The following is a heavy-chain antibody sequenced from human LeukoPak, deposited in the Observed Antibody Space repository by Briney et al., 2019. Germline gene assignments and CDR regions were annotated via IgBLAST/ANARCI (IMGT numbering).Heavy chain of an antibody. CDR2: INSDGSST. D-gene: IGHD1-26*01. J-gene: IGHJ4*02. V-gene: IGHV3-74*01. Sequence: GGPLRLSCAASGFTFSTYWMHWVRQAPGKGLVWVSRINSDGSSTSYADSVKGRFTISRDNAKNTLYLQVNSLRGEDTAVYYCARDPPEWALPQDYWGRGTLVAVSA. CDR3: ARDPPEWALPQDY. CDR1: GFTFSTYW.